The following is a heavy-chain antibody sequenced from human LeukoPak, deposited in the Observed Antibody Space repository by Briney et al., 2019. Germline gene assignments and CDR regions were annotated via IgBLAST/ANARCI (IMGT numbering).Heavy chain of an antibody. D-gene: IGHD2-2*01. V-gene: IGHV3-21*01. Sequence: PGGSLRLSCAASGFTFSSYSMNWVRRAPGKGLEWVSSISSSSSYIYYADSVKGRFTISRDNAKNSLYLQMNSLRAEDTAVYYCARDGVVVVPAAIYGHYYYYYMDVWGKGTTVTVSS. CDR3: ARDGVVVVPAAIYGHYYYYYMDV. CDR2: ISSSSSYI. CDR1: GFTFSSYS. J-gene: IGHJ6*03.